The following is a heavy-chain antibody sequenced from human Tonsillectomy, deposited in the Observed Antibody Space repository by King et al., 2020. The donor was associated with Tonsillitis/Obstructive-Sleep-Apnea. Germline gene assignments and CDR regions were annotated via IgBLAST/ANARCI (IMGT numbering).Heavy chain of an antibody. CDR1: GFSLSSSRVG. CDR2: IYWDDDK. CDR3: AHTYCTSTSCPADY. Sequence: TLKESGPTLVKPTQTLTLTCTFSGFSLSSSRVGVGWIRQPPGKALEWLALIYWDDDKRYSPSLKNRLTITGDTSKNRIVLTMTNMDPVDTATYYCAHTYCTSTSCPADYWGQGSLVTVSS. J-gene: IGHJ4*02. D-gene: IGHD2-2*01. V-gene: IGHV2-5*02.